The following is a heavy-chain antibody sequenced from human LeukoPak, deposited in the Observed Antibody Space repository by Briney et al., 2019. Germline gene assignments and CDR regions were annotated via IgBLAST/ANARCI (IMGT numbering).Heavy chain of an antibody. Sequence: ASVKVSCKASGGTFSSYAISWVRQAPGQGLEWMGGIIPIFGTANYAQKFQGRVTITADESTSTAYMELSSLRSEDTAVYYCASTRIPMLVLNLYFDYWGQGTLVTVSS. CDR3: ASTRIPMLVLNLYFDY. J-gene: IGHJ4*02. CDR2: IIPIFGTA. V-gene: IGHV1-69*13. CDR1: GGTFSSYA. D-gene: IGHD3-22*01.